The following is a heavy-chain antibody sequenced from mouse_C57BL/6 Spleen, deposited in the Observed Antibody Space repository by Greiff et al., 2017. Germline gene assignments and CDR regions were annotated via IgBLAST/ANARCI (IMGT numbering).Heavy chain of an antibody. CDR2: INPNNGGT. D-gene: IGHD1-1*01. CDR3: ARITTVVATRAMDY. V-gene: IGHV1-26*01. J-gene: IGHJ4*01. CDR1: GYTFTDYY. Sequence: EVQLQQSGPELVKPGASVKISCKASGYTFTDYYMNWVKQSHGKSLEWIGDINPNNGGTSYNQKFKGKATLTVDKSSSTAYMELRSLTSEDSAVYYCARITTVVATRAMDYWGQGTSVTVSS.